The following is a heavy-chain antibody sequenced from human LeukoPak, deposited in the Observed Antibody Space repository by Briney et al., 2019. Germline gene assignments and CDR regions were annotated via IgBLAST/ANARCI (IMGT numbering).Heavy chain of an antibody. CDR3: ARILAARDYYYGMDV. CDR1: GFTFSSYG. CDR2: IGTAGDT. Sequence: GGSLRLSCAASGFTFSSYGMHWVRQATGKGLEWVSAIGTAGDTYYPGSVKGRFTISRENAKNSLYLQMNSLRAEDTAVYYCARILAARDYYYGMDVWGQGTTVTVSS. D-gene: IGHD6-6*01. V-gene: IGHV3-13*01. J-gene: IGHJ6*02.